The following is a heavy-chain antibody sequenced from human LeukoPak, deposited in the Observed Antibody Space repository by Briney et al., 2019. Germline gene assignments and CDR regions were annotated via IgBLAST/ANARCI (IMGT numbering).Heavy chain of an antibody. D-gene: IGHD3-22*01. CDR2: ISGSGGST. J-gene: IGHJ1*01. CDR1: GFTFSSYS. V-gene: IGHV3-23*01. CDR3: AKDNRPYYDSSGYWVFQH. Sequence: GGSLRLSCAASGFTFSSYSMSWVRQAPGRGLEWVSAISGSGGSTYYADSVKGRFTISRDNSKNTLYLQMNSLRAEDTAVYYCAKDNRPYYDSSGYWVFQHWGQGTLVTVSS.